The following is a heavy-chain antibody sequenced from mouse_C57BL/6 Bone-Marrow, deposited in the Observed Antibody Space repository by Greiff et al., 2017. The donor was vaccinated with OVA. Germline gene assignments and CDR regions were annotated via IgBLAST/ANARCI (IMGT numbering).Heavy chain of an antibody. V-gene: IGHV5-16*01. CDR3: ARDGDWYFDV. Sequence: DVHLVESEGGLVQPGSSMKLSCTASGFTFSDYYMAWVRQVPEKGLEWVANINYDGSSTYYLDSLKSRFIISRDNAKNTLYLQMSSLKSEDTATDYCARDGDWYFDVWGTGTTVTVSS. J-gene: IGHJ1*03. CDR1: GFTFSDYY. CDR2: INYDGSST.